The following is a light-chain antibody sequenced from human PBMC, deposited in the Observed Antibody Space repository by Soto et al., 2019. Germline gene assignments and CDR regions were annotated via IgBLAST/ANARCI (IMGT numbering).Light chain of an antibody. J-gene: IGKJ5*01. V-gene: IGKV3D-20*02. CDR2: GAS. CDR1: QSVSSSY. CDR3: QQRSNRPT. Sequence: EIVLTQSPGTLSLSPGERATLSCRASQSVSSSYLAWYQQKPGQAPRLLIYGASNRATGIPARFSGSGSGTDFTLTISSLEPEDFAVYYCQQRSNRPTFGQGTRLEIK.